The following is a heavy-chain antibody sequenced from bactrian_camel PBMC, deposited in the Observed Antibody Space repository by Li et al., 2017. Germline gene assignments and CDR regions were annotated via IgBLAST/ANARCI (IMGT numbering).Heavy chain of an antibody. CDR1: GYQYSGSC. Sequence: VQLVESGGDWVQAGGSLRLSCVASGYQYSGSCIAWFRQVPGKEREGVATIQTRGGSTYYADSVKGRFTISQDNAKNTVYLQMNGLKPEDTATYYCAATFRFLSGTCQPRGVLGYWGQGTQVTVS. CDR2: IQTRGGST. CDR3: AATFRFLSGTCQPRGVLGY. D-gene: IGHD6*01. V-gene: IGHV3S1*01. J-gene: IGHJ6*01.